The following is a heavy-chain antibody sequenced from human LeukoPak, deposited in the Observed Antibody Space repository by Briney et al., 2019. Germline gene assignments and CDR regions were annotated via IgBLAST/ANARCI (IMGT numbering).Heavy chain of an antibody. CDR1: GFTVSSNY. J-gene: IGHJ5*02. CDR3: AKVGDYEEGWFDP. D-gene: IGHD4-17*01. Sequence: GGSLRLSCAASGFTVSSNYMSWVRQAPGKGLEWVSAISGSGGSTYYADSVKGRFTISRDNSKNTLYLQMNSLRAEDTAVYYCAKVGDYEEGWFDPWGQGTLVTVSS. CDR2: ISGSGGST. V-gene: IGHV3-23*01.